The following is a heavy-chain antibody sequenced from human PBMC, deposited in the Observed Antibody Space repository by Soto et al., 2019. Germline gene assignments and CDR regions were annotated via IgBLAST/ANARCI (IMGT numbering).Heavy chain of an antibody. J-gene: IGHJ5*02. CDR3: AREKWAAAGGINWFDP. D-gene: IGHD6-13*01. Sequence: SQTLSLTCAISGDSVSSNNAAWNWIRQSPSRGLEWLGRSYYRSKWYNDYAVSVKSRITINPDTSKNQFSLQLNSVTPEDTAVYYCAREKWAAAGGINWFDPWGQGTLVTVSS. CDR2: SYYRSKWYN. V-gene: IGHV6-1*01. CDR1: GDSVSSNNAA.